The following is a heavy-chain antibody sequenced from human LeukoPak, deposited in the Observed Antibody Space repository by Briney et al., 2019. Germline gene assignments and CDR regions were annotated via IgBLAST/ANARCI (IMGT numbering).Heavy chain of an antibody. D-gene: IGHD3-22*01. V-gene: IGHV3-21*01. CDR2: ISSGATST. Sequence: GGSLRLSCATSGFTFSNYAMSWVRQAPGKGLEWVSAISSGATSTYYADSVKGRFTISRDNAKNSLYLQMNSLRAEDTAVYYCARDLRSSGYYAFDYWGQGTLVTVSS. CDR1: GFTFSNYA. CDR3: ARDLRSSGYYAFDY. J-gene: IGHJ4*02.